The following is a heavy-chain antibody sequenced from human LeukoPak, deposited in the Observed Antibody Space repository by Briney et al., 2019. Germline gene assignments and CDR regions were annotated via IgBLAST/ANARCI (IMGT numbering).Heavy chain of an antibody. D-gene: IGHD3-3*01. CDR3: ARGFGYYDFWSGYYYFDY. CDR2: IYSGGST. Sequence: GGSLRLSCAASGFTVSSNYMSWVRQAPGKGLEWVSVIYSGGSTYYADSVKGRFTISRDNSKNTLYLQMNSLRAEDTAVYYCARGFGYYDFWSGYYYFDYWGQGTLVTVSS. V-gene: IGHV3-66*01. J-gene: IGHJ4*02. CDR1: GFTVSSNY.